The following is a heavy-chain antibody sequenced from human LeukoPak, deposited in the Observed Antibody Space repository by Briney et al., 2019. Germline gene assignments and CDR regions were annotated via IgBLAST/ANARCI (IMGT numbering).Heavy chain of an antibody. CDR1: GGSISSGDYY. CDR3: ARGYDSSGPWAFDI. D-gene: IGHD3-22*01. CDR2: IYYSGST. V-gene: IGHV4-30-4*01. Sequence: PSETLSLTCTVSGGSISSGDYYWSWIRQPPGKGLEWIGYIYYSGSTYYNPSLKSRVTISVDMSKNQFSLKLSSVTAADTAVYYCARGYDSSGPWAFDIWGQGTMVTVSS. J-gene: IGHJ3*02.